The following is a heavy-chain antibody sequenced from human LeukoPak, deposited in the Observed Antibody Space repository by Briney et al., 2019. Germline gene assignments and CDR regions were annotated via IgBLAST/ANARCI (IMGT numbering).Heavy chain of an antibody. D-gene: IGHD5-24*01. J-gene: IGHJ4*02. CDR1: GVSISSYY. CDR3: ATEMATPYFDY. Sequence: SETLSLTCTVSGVSISSYYWNWIRQPAGKGLEWIGRIYTSGTTTYNPSLKSRVTMSLDTSKNQFSLNLSSVSAADTAIYYCATEMATPYFDYWGQGTLVTVSS. CDR2: IYTSGTT. V-gene: IGHV4-4*07.